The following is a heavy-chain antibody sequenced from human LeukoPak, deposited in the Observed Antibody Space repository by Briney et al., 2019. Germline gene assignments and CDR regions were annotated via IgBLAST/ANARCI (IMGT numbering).Heavy chain of an antibody. D-gene: IGHD6-13*01. J-gene: IGHJ4*02. CDR1: GFTFSNYA. CDR3: AKDSKGVFAEGTYDY. Sequence: GRSLRLSCAASGFTFSNYAMSWVRQAPGKGLEWVSAISGSGGSTYYADSVKGRFTISRDNSKNTLYLQMNSLRAEDTAVYYCAKDSKGVFAEGTYDYWGQGTLVTVSS. CDR2: ISGSGGST. V-gene: IGHV3-23*01.